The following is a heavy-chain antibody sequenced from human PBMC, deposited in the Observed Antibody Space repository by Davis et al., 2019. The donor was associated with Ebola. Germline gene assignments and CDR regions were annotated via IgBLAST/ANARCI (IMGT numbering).Heavy chain of an antibody. CDR2: IYYSGST. D-gene: IGHD3-22*01. CDR1: GGSFSGYY. Sequence: PSETLSLTCAVYGGSFSGYYWSWIRQPPGKGLEWIGYIYYSGSTNYNPSLKSRVTISVDTSKNQFSLKLSSVTAADTAVYYCARAIGSWDYYDSSGYYYYYGMDVWGQGTTVTVSS. V-gene: IGHV4-59*01. CDR3: ARAIGSWDYYDSSGYYYYYGMDV. J-gene: IGHJ6*02.